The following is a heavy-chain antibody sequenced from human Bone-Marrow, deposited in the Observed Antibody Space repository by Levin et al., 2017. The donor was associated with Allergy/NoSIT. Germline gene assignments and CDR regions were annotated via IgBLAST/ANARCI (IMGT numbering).Heavy chain of an antibody. CDR2: INPNSGGT. D-gene: IGHD1-1*01. J-gene: IGHJ4*02. V-gene: IGHV1-2*02. CDR3: ARSGWVQRKGEFDY. CDR1: GYTFTGYY. Sequence: ASVKVSCKASGYTFTGYYMHWVRQAPGQGLEWMGWINPNSGGTNYAQKFQGRVTMTRDTSISTAYMELSRLRSDDTAMYYCARSGWVQRKGEFDYWGQGTLVTVSS.